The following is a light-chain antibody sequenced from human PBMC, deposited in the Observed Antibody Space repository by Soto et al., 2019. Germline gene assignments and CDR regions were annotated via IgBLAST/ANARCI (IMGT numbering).Light chain of an antibody. CDR2: DNN. J-gene: IGLJ2*01. CDR3: GTWDSSLSAVV. Sequence: QSVLTQPPSVSAAPGQKVTISCSGSSSNIGDNYLSWYQQLPGTAPKLLIYDNNKRPSGIPDRFSGSKSGTSATLGITGLQTVDEADYYCGTWDSSLSAVVFGGGTQLTVL. CDR1: SSNIGDNY. V-gene: IGLV1-51*01.